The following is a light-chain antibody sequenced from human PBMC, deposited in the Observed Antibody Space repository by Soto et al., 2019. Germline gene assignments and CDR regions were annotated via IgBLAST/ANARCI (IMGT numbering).Light chain of an antibody. J-gene: IGLJ7*01. V-gene: IGLV1-40*01. CDR1: SSNIGSDYD. CDR2: GDS. CDR3: QSYDSSLSGWL. Sequence: QSVLTQPPSVSGAPGQRVTISCTGSSSNIGSDYDVHWYQQVPGTAPKLLIFGDSNRPSGVPDRFSGSKSGTSASLAITGLQADDESDYYCQSYDSSLSGWLFGGGTQLTVL.